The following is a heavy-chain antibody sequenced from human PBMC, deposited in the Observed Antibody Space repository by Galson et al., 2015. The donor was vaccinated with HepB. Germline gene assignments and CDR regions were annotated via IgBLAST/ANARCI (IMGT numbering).Heavy chain of an antibody. D-gene: IGHD6-19*01. CDR2: IIPIFGTA. Sequence: SVKVSCKASGGTFSSYAISWVRQAPGQGLEWMGGIIPIFGTANYAQKFQGRVTITADKSTSTAYMELGSLRSEDTAVYYCASRGAGTGARVGVDYWGQGTLVTVSS. CDR3: ASRGAGTGARVGVDY. V-gene: IGHV1-69*06. J-gene: IGHJ4*02. CDR1: GGTFSSYA.